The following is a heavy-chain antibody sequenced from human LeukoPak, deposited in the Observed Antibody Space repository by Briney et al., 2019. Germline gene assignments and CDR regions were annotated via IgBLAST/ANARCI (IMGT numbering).Heavy chain of an antibody. Sequence: PGGSLRLSCAASGFTFSSHWMSWVRQAPGKGLEWVSAISGSGGSTYYADSVKGRFTISRDNSKNTLYLQMNSLRAEDTAVYYCAKDHSGGWHNGDWYFDLWGRGTLVTVSS. J-gene: IGHJ2*01. CDR1: GFTFSSHW. CDR2: ISGSGGST. V-gene: IGHV3-23*01. CDR3: AKDHSGGWHNGDWYFDL. D-gene: IGHD6-19*01.